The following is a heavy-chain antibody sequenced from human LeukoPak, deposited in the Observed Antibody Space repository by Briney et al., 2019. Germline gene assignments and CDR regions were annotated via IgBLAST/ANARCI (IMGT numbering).Heavy chain of an antibody. CDR2: IYSGGST. J-gene: IGHJ3*02. D-gene: IGHD3-9*01. V-gene: IGHV3-53*01. CDR3: ARVQRCFDWVPDAFDI. CDR1: GFTVSSNY. Sequence: GGSLRLSCAASGFTVSSNYMSWVRQAPGKGLERVSVIYSGGSTYYADSVKGRFTISRDNSKNTLYLQMNSLRAEDTAVYYCARVQRCFDWVPDAFDIWGQGTMVTISS.